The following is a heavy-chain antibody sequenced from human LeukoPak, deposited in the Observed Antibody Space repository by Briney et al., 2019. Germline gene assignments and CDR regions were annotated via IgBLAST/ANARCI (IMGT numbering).Heavy chain of an antibody. V-gene: IGHV4-39*07. CDR1: GGSISSSSYY. CDR3: ARVAAFCGGDCYPNWFDP. D-gene: IGHD2-21*02. CDR2: IYYSGST. J-gene: IGHJ5*02. Sequence: SETLSLTCTVSGGSISSSSYYWGWIRQPPGKGLEWIGSIYYSGSTYYNPSLKSRVTISVDTSKNQFSLKLSSVTAADTAVYYCARVAAFCGGDCYPNWFDPWGQGTLVTVSS.